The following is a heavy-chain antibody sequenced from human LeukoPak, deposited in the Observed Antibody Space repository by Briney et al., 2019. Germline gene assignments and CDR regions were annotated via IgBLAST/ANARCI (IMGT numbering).Heavy chain of an antibody. CDR2: ISYDGSNK. CDR3: ARGVTSPTPDFQH. Sequence: GGSLRLSCAASGFTFDDYAMHWVRQAPGKGLEWVAVISYDGSNKYYADSVKGRFTISRDNSKNTLYLQMNSLRAEDTAVYYCARGVTSPTPDFQHWGQGTLATVSS. D-gene: IGHD3-10*01. J-gene: IGHJ1*01. V-gene: IGHV3-30-3*01. CDR1: GFTFDDYA.